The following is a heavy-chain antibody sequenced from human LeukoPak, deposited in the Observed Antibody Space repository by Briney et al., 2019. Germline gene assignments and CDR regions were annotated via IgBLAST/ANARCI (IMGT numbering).Heavy chain of an antibody. CDR3: ARDQYYYDSSGYNIQH. J-gene: IGHJ1*01. CDR1: GGTFSSYA. CDR2: ITPIFGTA. V-gene: IGHV1-69*01. D-gene: IGHD3-22*01. Sequence: ASVKVSCKASGGTFSSYAISWVRQAPGQGLEWMGGITPIFGTANYAQKFQGRVTITADESTSTAYMELSSLRSEDTAVYYCARDQYYYDSSGYNIQHWGQGTLVTVSS.